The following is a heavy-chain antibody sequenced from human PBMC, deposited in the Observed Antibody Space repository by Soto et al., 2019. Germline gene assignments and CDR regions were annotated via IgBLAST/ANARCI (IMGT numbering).Heavy chain of an antibody. Sequence: GGSLRLSCAASGFTFSSYGMHWVRQAPGKGLEWVAVIWYDGSNKYYADSVKGRFTISRDNSKNTLYLQMNSLRAEDTAVYYCARGPLGSVTALGGFDYWGQGTLVTVSS. CDR3: ARGPLGSVTALGGFDY. CDR1: GFTFSSYG. CDR2: IWYDGSNK. J-gene: IGHJ4*02. D-gene: IGHD2-21*02. V-gene: IGHV3-33*01.